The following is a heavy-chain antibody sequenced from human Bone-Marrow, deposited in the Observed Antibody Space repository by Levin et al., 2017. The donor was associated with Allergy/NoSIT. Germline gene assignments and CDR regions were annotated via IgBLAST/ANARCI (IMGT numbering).Heavy chain of an antibody. D-gene: IGHD6-19*01. J-gene: IGHJ4*02. V-gene: IGHV3-23*01. CDR2: IRGSGGST. CDR1: GFTFSTYA. Sequence: GGSLRLSCAASGFTFSTYAINWVRQAPGKGLEWVSSIRGSGGSTYYADSVKGRCTISRDSSTNTVDLQMNSLRVEDTAVYYCAKGMELWDLIAVGPPFDDWGQGTLVAVSS. CDR3: AKGMELWDLIAVGPPFDD.